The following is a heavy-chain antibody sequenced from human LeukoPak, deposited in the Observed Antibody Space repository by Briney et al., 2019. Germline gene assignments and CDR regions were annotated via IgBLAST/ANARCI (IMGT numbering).Heavy chain of an antibody. J-gene: IGHJ4*02. V-gene: IGHV3-11*04. D-gene: IGHD5-18*01. CDR1: GFTFSDYY. CDR2: ISGSGSTT. Sequence: GGSLRLSCAVSGFTFSDYYMSWIRQAPGKGLEWVSYISGSGSTTYYADSVKGRFTISRDNAKNSLYLQMNSQRAEDTAVYYCASRYSPFDFWGQGTLVTVSS. CDR3: ASRYSPFDF.